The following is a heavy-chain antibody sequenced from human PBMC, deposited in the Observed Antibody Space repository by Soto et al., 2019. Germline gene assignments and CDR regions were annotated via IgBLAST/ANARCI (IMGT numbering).Heavy chain of an antibody. V-gene: IGHV3-33*01. J-gene: IGHJ6*03. Sequence: GGSLRLSCAASGFTFSSYGMHWVRQAPGKGLEWVAVIWYDGSNKYYADSVKGRFTISRDNSKNTLYLQMNSLRAEDTAVYYCARDNPLGVAVAGTRYYYYMDVWGKGTTVTVSS. D-gene: IGHD6-19*01. CDR2: IWYDGSNK. CDR1: GFTFSSYG. CDR3: ARDNPLGVAVAGTRYYYYMDV.